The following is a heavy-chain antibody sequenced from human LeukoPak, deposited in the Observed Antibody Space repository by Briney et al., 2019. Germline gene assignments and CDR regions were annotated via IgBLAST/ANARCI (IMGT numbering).Heavy chain of an antibody. CDR2: IYYSGST. V-gene: IGHV4-59*01. D-gene: IGHD4-17*01. CDR1: GGSISSYY. J-gene: IGHJ4*02. CDR3: ARDRTVTTPEV. Sequence: PSETLSLTCTVSGGSISSYYWSWIRQPPGKGLEWIGYIYYSGSTYYNPSLKSRVTISVDTSKNQFSLKLTSVTAADTAVYYCARDRTVTTPEVWGQGTLVTVSS.